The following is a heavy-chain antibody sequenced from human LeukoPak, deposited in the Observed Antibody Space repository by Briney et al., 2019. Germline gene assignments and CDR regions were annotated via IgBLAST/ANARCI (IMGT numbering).Heavy chain of an antibody. CDR3: AISYRSGLSNWFDP. CDR2: IYYSGST. J-gene: IGHJ5*02. CDR1: GGSISSGSYY. V-gene: IGHV4-61*01. Sequence: SETLSLTCTVSGGSISSGSYYWAWIRQPPGKGLEWLGYIYYSGSTNYNPSLKSRVTISVDPSKNQFSLKLSSVTAADTAVYYCAISYRSGLSNWFDPWGQGTLVTVSS. D-gene: IGHD3-10*01.